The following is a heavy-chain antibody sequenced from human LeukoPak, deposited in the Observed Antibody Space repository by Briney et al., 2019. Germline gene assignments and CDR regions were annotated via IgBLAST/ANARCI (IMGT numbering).Heavy chain of an antibody. J-gene: IGHJ4*02. V-gene: IGHV4-38-2*01. Sequence: SETLSLTCAVSGYSISSGYYWGWIRQPPGKGLEWIGSIYHSGSTYYNPSLKSRLTMSMDKSKNQFSLKLNSVTAADTAVYYCARLWSGYNFDYWGQGTLVTVSS. CDR1: GYSISSGYY. CDR3: ARLWSGYNFDY. D-gene: IGHD5-24*01. CDR2: IYHSGST.